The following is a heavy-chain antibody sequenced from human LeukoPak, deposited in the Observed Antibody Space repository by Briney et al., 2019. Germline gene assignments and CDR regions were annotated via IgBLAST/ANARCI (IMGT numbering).Heavy chain of an antibody. Sequence: SETLSLTCTVSSGSISSSYYWGWIRQPPGKGLEWIGNIYYSGSTYFNPSLKSRVTISVDTSQSQFSLRLSSVTAADTAVYYRVRYDSGGFYRNFDYWGREPWSPSPQ. V-gene: IGHV4-39*01. CDR2: IYYSGST. J-gene: IGHJ4*02. CDR3: VRYDSGGFYRNFDY. CDR1: SGSISSSYY. D-gene: IGHD3-22*01.